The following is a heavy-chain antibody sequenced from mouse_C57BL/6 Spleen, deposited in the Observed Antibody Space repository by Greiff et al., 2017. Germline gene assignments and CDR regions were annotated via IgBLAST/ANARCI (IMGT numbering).Heavy chain of an antibody. J-gene: IGHJ4*01. CDR1: GYSFTSYW. V-gene: IGHV1-7*01. CDR3: ARDYDSSNYDVDY. D-gene: IGHD1-1*01. CDR2: INPSSGYT. Sequence: QVQLKESGPELAKPGASVKLSCKASGYSFTSYWMHWVKQRPGQGLEWIGYINPSSGYTNYNQKFKDKATLTADKSSSTAYMQLSSLPSGESASYYCARDYDSSNYDVDYWGQRTTVPVSS.